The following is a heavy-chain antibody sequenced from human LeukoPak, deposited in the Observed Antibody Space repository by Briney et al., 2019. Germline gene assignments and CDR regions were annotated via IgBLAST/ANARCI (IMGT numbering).Heavy chain of an antibody. CDR3: ARNLIAAALI. V-gene: IGHV3-21*01. CDR2: ISSSSSYI. D-gene: IGHD6-13*01. Sequence: PGGSLXXXCXAXGFTFSSYSXNWVRQAPGKGLEGVSSISSSSSYIYYAESVKGRFTISRDKDKNSLYLQMNSLRAEDTAVYYCARNLIAAALIWGQGTLVTVSS. J-gene: IGHJ4*02. CDR1: GFTFSSYS.